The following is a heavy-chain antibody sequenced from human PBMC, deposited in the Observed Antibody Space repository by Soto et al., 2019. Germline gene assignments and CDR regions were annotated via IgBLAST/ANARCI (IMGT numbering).Heavy chain of an antibody. Sequence: QVQLVQSGAEVKKPGSSVKVSCKASGGTFSSYAISWVRQAPGQGLEWMGGIIPISGTANYAKKFQGRVPITADESTSTAYMELSSLRSEDTAVYYCARSQGSSTSLEIYYYYYYGMDVWGQGTTVTVSS. J-gene: IGHJ6*02. CDR1: GGTFSSYA. CDR3: ARSQGSSTSLEIYYYYYYGMDV. CDR2: IIPISGTA. V-gene: IGHV1-69*01. D-gene: IGHD2-2*01.